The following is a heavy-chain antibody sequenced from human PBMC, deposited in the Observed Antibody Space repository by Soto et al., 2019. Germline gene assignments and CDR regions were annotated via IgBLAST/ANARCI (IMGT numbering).Heavy chain of an antibody. CDR1: GGSISSYY. J-gene: IGHJ5*02. Sequence: SATLSLTCTVSGGSISSYYWSWIRQPPGKGLELIGYIYYSGTTYYNPSLKSRVTISVDTSKNQFTLKLISVTAADTAVYYCAVVDSTGNWFDPWGEGALVTVSS. V-gene: IGHV4-59*04. D-gene: IGHD6-25*01. CDR2: IYYSGTT. CDR3: AVVDSTGNWFDP.